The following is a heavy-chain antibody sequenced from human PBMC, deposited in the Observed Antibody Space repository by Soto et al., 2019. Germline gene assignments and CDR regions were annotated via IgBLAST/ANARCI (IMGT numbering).Heavy chain of an antibody. CDR3: ARGHRSSWYYFDY. Sequence: PSGALSLTCAVYDGSFSVYYWTWIRQPPGKGLEWIGEINHSGSTNYNPSLKSRVTISVDTSKNQFSLKLSSVTAADTAVYYCARGHRSSWYYFDYWGQGTLVTVSS. CDR2: INHSGST. V-gene: IGHV4-34*01. CDR1: DGSFSVYY. J-gene: IGHJ4*02. D-gene: IGHD6-13*01.